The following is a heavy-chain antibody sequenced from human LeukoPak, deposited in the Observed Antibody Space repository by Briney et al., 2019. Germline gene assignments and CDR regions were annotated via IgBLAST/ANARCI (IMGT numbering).Heavy chain of an antibody. Sequence: PGGSLRLSCAASGFTVSSNYMSWVRQVPGEGLERISVIYNGGSKYYADSVNGRFNISRDNSKNTLYLQMNSLRAEDTAVYYCATVRPHQAIDVWGKGTTVTVSS. CDR1: GFTVSSNY. CDR3: ATVRPHQAIDV. CDR2: IYNGGSK. D-gene: IGHD2-2*01. J-gene: IGHJ6*03. V-gene: IGHV3-53*01.